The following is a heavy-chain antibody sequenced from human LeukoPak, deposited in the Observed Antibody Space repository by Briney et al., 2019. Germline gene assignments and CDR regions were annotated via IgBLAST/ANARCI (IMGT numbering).Heavy chain of an antibody. CDR3: ARAKFWSGLDY. Sequence: SQTLSLTCTVSGGSISSGTYYRSWIRRPAGKGLEWIGRVYTSGSTNYTPSLKSRVTISVDTSKNQFSLKLSSVTAADTAVYYCARAKFWSGLDYWGQGTLVTVSS. CDR2: VYTSGST. J-gene: IGHJ4*02. D-gene: IGHD3-3*01. V-gene: IGHV4-61*02. CDR1: GGSISSGTYY.